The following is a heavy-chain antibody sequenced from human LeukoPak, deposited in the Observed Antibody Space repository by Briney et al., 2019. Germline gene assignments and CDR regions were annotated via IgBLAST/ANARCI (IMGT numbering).Heavy chain of an antibody. CDR3: ARVWAEDYYYYYGMDV. CDR2: INSGGSGT. Sequence: PGGSLRLSCAASGFAFSSNWMHWVRQTPGKGLVWVSRINSGGSGTSYAASVEGRFTISRDNAKNSLYLQMNSLRAEDTAVYYCARVWAEDYYYYYGMDVWGQGTTVTVSS. D-gene: IGHD3-10*01. V-gene: IGHV3-74*01. CDR1: GFAFSSNW. J-gene: IGHJ6*02.